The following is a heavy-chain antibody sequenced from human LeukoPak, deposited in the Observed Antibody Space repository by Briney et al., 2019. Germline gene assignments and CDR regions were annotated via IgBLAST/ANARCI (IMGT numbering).Heavy chain of an antibody. CDR3: ARDQRGPSGWYGAYFDY. J-gene: IGHJ4*02. Sequence: ASVKVSCKASGYTFNSYYMHWVRQAPGQGHDWIGIINPSGGSTSYAQKFQGRVTMTRDTSTSTVYMELSSLRSEDTAVYYCARDQRGPSGWYGAYFDYWGQGTLVTVSS. D-gene: IGHD6-19*01. V-gene: IGHV1-46*02. CDR1: GYTFNSYY. CDR2: INPSGGST.